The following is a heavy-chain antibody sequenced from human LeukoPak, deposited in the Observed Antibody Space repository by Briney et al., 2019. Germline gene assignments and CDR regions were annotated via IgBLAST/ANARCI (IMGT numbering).Heavy chain of an antibody. CDR2: VYTSGST. CDR1: GGSISSGTCY. J-gene: IGHJ4*02. CDR3: ARDNWIEGATEPPVLDY. D-gene: IGHD1-26*01. Sequence: SETLSLTCTVSGGSISSGTCYWSWIRQPAGQGLEWIGRVYTSGSTNYNPSLKSRVTISVDTSKNQFSLKLSSVTAADTAVYYCARDNWIEGATEPPVLDYWGQGTLVTVSS. V-gene: IGHV4-61*02.